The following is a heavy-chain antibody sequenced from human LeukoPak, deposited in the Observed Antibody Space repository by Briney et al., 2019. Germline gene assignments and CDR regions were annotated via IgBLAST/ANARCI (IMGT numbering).Heavy chain of an antibody. CDR2: IYYSGST. J-gene: IGHJ4*02. Sequence: SETLSLTCTVSGGSISSYYWSWIRQPPGKGLEWIGYIYYSGSTNYNPSLKSRVTISVDTSKNQFSLKLSSVTAADTAVYYCARDHPYYYDSSGYTPFDYWGQGTLVTLSS. CDR3: ARDHPYYYDSSGYTPFDY. V-gene: IGHV4-59*01. CDR1: GGSISSYY. D-gene: IGHD3-22*01.